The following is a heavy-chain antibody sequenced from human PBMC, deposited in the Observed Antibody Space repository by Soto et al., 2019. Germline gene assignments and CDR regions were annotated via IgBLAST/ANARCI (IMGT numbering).Heavy chain of an antibody. V-gene: IGHV4-61*01. CDR2: ISDSGST. CDR1: GGSVNSGSYY. D-gene: IGHD3-10*01. CDR3: ARAENAGPLRNWFDP. Sequence: SETLSLTCTVSGGSVNSGSYYWNWIRQPPGKGLEWIGYISDSGSTNYNPSLRGRVTISVDTSMNQFSLKLNSVTAADTSVYYCARAENAGPLRNWFDPWGQGTQVTVSS. J-gene: IGHJ5*02.